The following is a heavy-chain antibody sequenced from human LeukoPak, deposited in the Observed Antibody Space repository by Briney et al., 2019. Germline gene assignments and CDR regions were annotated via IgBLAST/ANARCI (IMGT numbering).Heavy chain of an antibody. V-gene: IGHV1-69*13. D-gene: IGHD3-22*01. Sequence: SVKVSCKASGGTFSSYAISWVRQAPGQGLEWMGGIIPIFGTANYAQKFQGRVTITADESTSTAYMELSSLRSEDTAVYYCARDRAAYYYDSSGYQNWFDPWGQGTLVTVSS. CDR2: IIPIFGTA. CDR1: GGTFSSYA. CDR3: ARDRAAYYYDSSGYQNWFDP. J-gene: IGHJ5*02.